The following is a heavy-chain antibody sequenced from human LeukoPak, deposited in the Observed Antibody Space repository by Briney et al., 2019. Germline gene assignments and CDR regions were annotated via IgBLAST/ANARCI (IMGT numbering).Heavy chain of an antibody. D-gene: IGHD5-12*01. V-gene: IGHV4-4*02. CDR1: GGSISSSNW. CDR3: ARGYSGYDIAFDI. CDR2: IYHSGST. Sequence: PSGTLSLTCAVSGGSISSSNWWSWVRQPPGKGLEWIGEIYHSGSTNYNPSLKSRVTISVDTSKNQFSLKLSSVTAADTAVYYCARGYSGYDIAFDIWGQGTMVTVSS. J-gene: IGHJ3*02.